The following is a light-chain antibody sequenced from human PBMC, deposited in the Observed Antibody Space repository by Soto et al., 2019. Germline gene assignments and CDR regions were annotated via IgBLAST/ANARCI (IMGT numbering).Light chain of an antibody. J-gene: IGLJ3*02. CDR2: ADN. V-gene: IGLV6-57*03. Sequence: NFMLTQPHSVSESPGKTVTLSCTRSSGSIASNYVQWYQQRPGSAPTTVIYADNQRPSGVPDRFAGSIDSSSNSASLTISGLKTEYDADYSCQSYESSQHWVFGGGTKLTVL. CDR1: SGSIASNY. CDR3: QSYESSQHWV.